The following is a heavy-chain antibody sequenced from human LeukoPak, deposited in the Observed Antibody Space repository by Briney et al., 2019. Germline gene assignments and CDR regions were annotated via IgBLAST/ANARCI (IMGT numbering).Heavy chain of an antibody. CDR3: ATDRLWFGEEGQFDP. V-gene: IGHV1-24*01. J-gene: IGHJ5*02. CDR2: FDPEDGET. CDR1: GYTLTELS. Sequence: ASVKVSCKVSGYTLTELSMHWVRQAPGKGLEWMGHFDPEDGETIYAQRFQGRVTMTEDTSTDTAYMELSSLRSEDTAVYYCATDRLWFGEEGQFDPWGQGTLVTVSS. D-gene: IGHD3-10*01.